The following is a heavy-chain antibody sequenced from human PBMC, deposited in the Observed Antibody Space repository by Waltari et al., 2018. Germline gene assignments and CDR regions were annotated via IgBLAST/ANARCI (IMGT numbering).Heavy chain of an antibody. CDR3: ARGDWVGYSYGYEYFQH. CDR1: GGSISSYY. J-gene: IGHJ1*01. CDR2: IYYSGST. V-gene: IGHV4-59*01. Sequence: QVQLQESGPGLVKPSETLSLTCTVSGGSISSYYWSWLRQPPGKGLEWIGYIYYSGSTNYNPSLKSRVTISVDTSKNQFSLKLSSVTAADTAVYYCARGDWVGYSYGYEYFQHWGQGTLVTVSS. D-gene: IGHD5-18*01.